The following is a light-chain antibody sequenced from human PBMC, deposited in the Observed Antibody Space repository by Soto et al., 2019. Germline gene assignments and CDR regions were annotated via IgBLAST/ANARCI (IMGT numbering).Light chain of an antibody. J-gene: IGKJ4*01. CDR1: QSVRSN. Sequence: EIVMTQSPATLSVSPGERATLSCRASQSVRSNLAWYQQKPGQAPRLLFYGASTRATGIPARFSGSGSGTDFTLTISSLQSEDFAVYYCHQYDYWPLTFGGGTKVDIK. V-gene: IGKV3D-15*01. CDR3: HQYDYWPLT. CDR2: GAS.